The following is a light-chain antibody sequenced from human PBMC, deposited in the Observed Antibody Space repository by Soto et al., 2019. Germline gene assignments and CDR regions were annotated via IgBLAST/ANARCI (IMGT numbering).Light chain of an antibody. CDR2: ANS. CDR1: SSNIGAGYD. Sequence: QSVLTQPPSVSGAPGQRVTISCTGSSSNIGAGYDVHWYQQLPGTAPKLLIYANSNRPSGLPDRFSASKSGTSASLAITGLQAEDEADYYCQSYDSSLSGSVFGGGTQLTVL. CDR3: QSYDSSLSGSV. J-gene: IGLJ2*01. V-gene: IGLV1-40*01.